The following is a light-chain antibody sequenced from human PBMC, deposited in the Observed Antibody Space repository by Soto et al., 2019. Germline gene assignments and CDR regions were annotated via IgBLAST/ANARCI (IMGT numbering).Light chain of an antibody. CDR2: GAS. CDR3: QQYGSSGT. V-gene: IGKV3-20*01. CDR1: QSVSNDF. Sequence: ILLPRCPDILSLSPGESSTLSCRASQSVSNDFLAWYQQKPGQAPRLLIYGASSRATGIPDRFSGSGSGTDFTLTISRLEPEDFAVYYCQQYGSSGTFGQGTKVDIK. J-gene: IGKJ1*01.